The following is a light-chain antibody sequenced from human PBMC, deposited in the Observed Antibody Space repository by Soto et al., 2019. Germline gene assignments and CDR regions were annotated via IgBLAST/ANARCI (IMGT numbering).Light chain of an antibody. Sequence: ERVLISSVAASLLNKGERATLSCRASLNVNSYLAWYRQDPGQAPRLLIYDASNRAAGIPARFSGSGSGTDFALTISILDPEDEAIKHCHHPQYGPPITFSHDTPLEI. J-gene: IGKJ5*01. CDR3: HHPQYGPPIT. CDR1: LNVNSY. CDR2: DAS. V-gene: IGKV3-11*01.